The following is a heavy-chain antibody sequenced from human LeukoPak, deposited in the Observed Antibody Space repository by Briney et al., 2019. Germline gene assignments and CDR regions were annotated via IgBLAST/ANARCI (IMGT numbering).Heavy chain of an antibody. CDR1: RFIFSSYA. V-gene: IGHV3-23*01. Sequence: PGGSLRLSCAASRFIFSSYAMSWVRQATGKGLEWVSDISGSGGSTYYADSVKGRFTISRDNSKNTLYLQMNSLRAEDTAVYYCAKEYSSSSGVGGFDYWGEGTLVTVSS. J-gene: IGHJ4*02. CDR2: ISGSGGST. CDR3: AKEYSSSSGVGGFDY. D-gene: IGHD6-6*01.